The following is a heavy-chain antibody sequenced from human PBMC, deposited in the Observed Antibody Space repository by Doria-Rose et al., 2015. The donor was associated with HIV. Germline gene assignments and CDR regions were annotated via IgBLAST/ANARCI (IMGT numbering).Heavy chain of an antibody. Sequence: QESGPVLVKPTETLTPTCTVSGVSLSSPGMGVSWIRQPPGKALEWLANIFSDDERSYKTSLKSRLTISSGTSKSQVVLTMTDMDPVDTATYYCARIKSSRWYRKYYFDFWGQGTLVIVSA. J-gene: IGHJ4*02. CDR3: ARIKSSRWYRKYYFDF. D-gene: IGHD6-13*01. CDR2: IFSDDER. CDR1: GVSLSSPGMG. V-gene: IGHV2-26*01.